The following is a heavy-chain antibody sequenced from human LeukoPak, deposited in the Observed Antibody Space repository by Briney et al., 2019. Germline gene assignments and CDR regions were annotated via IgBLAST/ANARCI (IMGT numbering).Heavy chain of an antibody. J-gene: IGHJ4*02. CDR1: GFTFSSYA. V-gene: IGHV3-23*01. CDR3: AKDLVVGARPRYYFDY. Sequence: GGPLRLSCAASGFTFSSYAMSWVRQAPGKGLEWVSAISGSGGSTYYADSVKGRFTISRDNSKNTLYLQMNSLGAEDTAVYYCAKDLVVGARPRYYFDYWGQGTLVTVSS. CDR2: ISGSGGST. D-gene: IGHD1-26*01.